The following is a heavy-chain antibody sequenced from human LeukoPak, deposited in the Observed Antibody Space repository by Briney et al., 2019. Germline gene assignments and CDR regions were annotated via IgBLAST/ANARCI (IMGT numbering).Heavy chain of an antibody. J-gene: IGHJ4*02. V-gene: IGHV4-59*08. Sequence: PSETLSLTCTVSGGSISSYYWSWIRQPPGKGLEWIGYIYYSGSTNYNPSLKSRVTISVDTSKNQFSLKLSSVTAADTAVYYCARDPAPGYCSSTSCYTPYYFDYWGQGTLVTVSS. CDR1: GGSISSYY. CDR3: ARDPAPGYCSSTSCYTPYYFDY. D-gene: IGHD2-2*02. CDR2: IYYSGST.